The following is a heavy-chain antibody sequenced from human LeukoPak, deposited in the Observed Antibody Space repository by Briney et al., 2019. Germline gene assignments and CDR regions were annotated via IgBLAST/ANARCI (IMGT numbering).Heavy chain of an antibody. V-gene: IGHV3-66*02. J-gene: IGHJ4*02. CDR2: IYSGGST. Sequence: GGSLRLSCAASGFTVSNNYMSWVRQAPGKGLEWVSVIYSGGSTYYADSVKGRFTISRHNSKNTLYLQMNSLGAEDTAVYYCARGTVVVPAARSWDYWGQGTLVTVSS. CDR3: ARGTVVVPAARSWDY. D-gene: IGHD2-2*01. CDR1: GFTVSNNY.